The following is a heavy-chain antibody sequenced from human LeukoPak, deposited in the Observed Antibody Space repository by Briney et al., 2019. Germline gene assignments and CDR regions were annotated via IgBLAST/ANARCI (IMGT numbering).Heavy chain of an antibody. CDR2: ISGAGDKT. CDR1: GFTFSSYA. V-gene: IGHV3-23*01. J-gene: IGHJ4*02. CDR3: VRMVRGVYYFDY. D-gene: IGHD3-10*01. Sequence: GGSLRLSCAASGFTFSSYAMSWVRQAPGKGLELVSSISGAGDKTYYADSVKGRFTISRDNAKNTLYLQMNSLRAEDTAVYYCVRMVRGVYYFDYWGQGTLVTVSS.